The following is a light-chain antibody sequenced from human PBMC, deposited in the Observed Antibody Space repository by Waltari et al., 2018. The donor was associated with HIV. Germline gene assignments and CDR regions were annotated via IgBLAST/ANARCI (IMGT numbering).Light chain of an antibody. Sequence: DIVMTQSPATLSVSPGERATLSCRASQSVNNNLAWYQQKPGQAPRLLIYGASNRATGIPARFSGSGSRTEFTLTISSLQSEDFAVYYCQQYNNWPWTFGQGTKVEIK. CDR2: GAS. V-gene: IGKV3-15*01. CDR3: QQYNNWPWT. CDR1: QSVNNN. J-gene: IGKJ1*01.